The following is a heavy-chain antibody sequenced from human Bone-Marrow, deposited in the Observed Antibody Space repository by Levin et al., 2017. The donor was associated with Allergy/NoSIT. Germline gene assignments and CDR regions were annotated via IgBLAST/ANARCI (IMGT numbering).Heavy chain of an antibody. Sequence: GASVKVSCKASGYSFTGYWLGWVRQMPGKGLEWMGIVYPSDSDTRYNPSFQGQVTISADKSITTTYLQWDSLKASDTAMYYCGRLGSAFDIWGQGTMVTVS. CDR1: GYSFTGYW. CDR2: VYPSDSDT. J-gene: IGHJ3*02. CDR3: GRLGSAFDI. V-gene: IGHV5-51*01.